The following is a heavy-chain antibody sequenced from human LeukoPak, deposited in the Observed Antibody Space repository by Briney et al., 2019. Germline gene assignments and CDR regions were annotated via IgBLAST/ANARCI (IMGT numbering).Heavy chain of an antibody. CDR1: GFTFSDYA. J-gene: IGHJ4*02. V-gene: IGHV3-23*01. CDR2: IRDSGGST. D-gene: IGHD3-16*02. CDR3: ARHDSFIPY. Sequence: PGGSLRLSCVASGFTFSDYAMSWVRQAPGKGLEWVSGIRDSGGSTYYADSVKGRCTISRDNSKNTVSLQMNNLRAEDTAVYFCARHDSFIPYWGQGTLVTVTS.